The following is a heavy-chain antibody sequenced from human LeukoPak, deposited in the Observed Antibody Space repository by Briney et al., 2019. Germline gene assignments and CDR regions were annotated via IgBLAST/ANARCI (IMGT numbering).Heavy chain of an antibody. Sequence: PGGSLRLSCAASGFTVSTNYMSWVRQAPGKGLEWVSAISGSGVSTYYADSVKGRFTISRDNSKNSLYLQMNSLRAEDTAIYYCAKCILTGYYKGYMDVWGKGTTVTISS. D-gene: IGHD3-9*01. V-gene: IGHV3-23*01. CDR3: AKCILTGYYKGYMDV. J-gene: IGHJ6*03. CDR1: GFTVSTNY. CDR2: ISGSGVST.